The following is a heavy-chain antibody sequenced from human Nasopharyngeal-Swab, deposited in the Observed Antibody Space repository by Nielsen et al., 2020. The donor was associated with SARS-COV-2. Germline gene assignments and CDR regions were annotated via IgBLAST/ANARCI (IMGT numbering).Heavy chain of an antibody. D-gene: IGHD7-27*01. CDR2: INHSKST. CDR3: ARGLSGIVPSPILGLGPYYYYYYMDV. Sequence: GSLRLSCAVYGGSFSADYWGWIRQPPGRGLEWIGEINHSKSTNYNPSLKSRVTISVDPSKNQFSLRLSSVTAADTAVYYCARGLSGIVPSPILGLGPYYYYYYMDVWGKGTTVTVSS. J-gene: IGHJ6*03. CDR1: GGSFSADY. V-gene: IGHV4-34*01.